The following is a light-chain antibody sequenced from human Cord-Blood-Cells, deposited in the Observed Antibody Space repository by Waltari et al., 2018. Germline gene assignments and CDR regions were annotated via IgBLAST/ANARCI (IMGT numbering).Light chain of an antibody. J-gene: IGLJ3*02. CDR3: CSYAGSYTLV. V-gene: IGLV2-11*01. CDR1: SSDVGGYNY. CDR2: DVS. Sequence: QSALTQPRSVSGSPGQSVTISCTGTSSDVGGYNYVSWYQQHPGKAPKLMIYDVSKRPSGGPDRFSCSKAGNTASLTISGLQAEDEADYYCCSYAGSYTLVFGGGTKLTVL.